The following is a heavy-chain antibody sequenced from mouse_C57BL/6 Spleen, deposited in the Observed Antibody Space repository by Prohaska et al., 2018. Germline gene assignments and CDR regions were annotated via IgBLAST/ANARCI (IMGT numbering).Heavy chain of an antibody. Sequence: QVTLKESGPGLLQSSQTLSLTCSFSGFSLSTSGIGVSWIRQPSGKCLECLAHIYWDDDKRYNPSLKSRLTISKGTSRKQVFLKITSVDTADTATYYCARGTSLPFDYWGQGTTLTVSS. V-gene: IGHV8-12*01. CDR3: ARGTSLPFDY. D-gene: IGHD3-3*01. CDR1: GFSLSTSGIG. CDR2: IYWDDDK. J-gene: IGHJ2*01.